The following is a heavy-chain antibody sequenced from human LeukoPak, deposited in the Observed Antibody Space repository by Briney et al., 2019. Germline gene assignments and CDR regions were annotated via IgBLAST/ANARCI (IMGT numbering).Heavy chain of an antibody. V-gene: IGHV4-59*01. D-gene: IGHD6-13*01. Sequence: SETLSLTCTVSGGSISSYYWSWIRQPPGKGLEWIGYIYYSGSTNYNPSLKSRVTISVDTSKNQFSLKLSSVTAADTAVYYCAREFQSGIAASWGQGTLVTVSS. J-gene: IGHJ5*02. CDR3: AREFQSGIAAS. CDR2: IYYSGST. CDR1: GGSISSYY.